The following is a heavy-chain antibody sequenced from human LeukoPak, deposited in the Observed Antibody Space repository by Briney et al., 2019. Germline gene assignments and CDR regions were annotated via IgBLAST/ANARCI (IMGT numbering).Heavy chain of an antibody. CDR1: GFSFSEYS. CDR3: ARDLTSAYWSPGGYYYHMDV. D-gene: IGHD3-16*01. CDR2: ITSRSVFT. V-gene: IGHV3-48*01. Sequence: PGGSLRLSCVGSGFSFSEYSMNWVRQSPGKGLEWISYITSRSVFTYFAGSVKGRFTISRDDARNSVYLHLNALRVDDTAVYYCARDLTSAYWSPGGYYYHMDVWGKGTAVTVSS. J-gene: IGHJ6*03.